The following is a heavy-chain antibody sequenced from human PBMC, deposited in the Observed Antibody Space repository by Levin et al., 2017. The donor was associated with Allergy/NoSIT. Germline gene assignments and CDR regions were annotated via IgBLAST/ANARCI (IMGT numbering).Heavy chain of an antibody. CDR2: ISYDGRNK. Sequence: GGSLRLSCAASGFTFRSYGMHWVRQAPGKGLEWAAFISYDGRNKYYADSVKGRFTISRDNSKNTLYLQMNSLRAEDTAVYYCATDIVAAATGLAEDFQYWGQGTLVTVSS. J-gene: IGHJ1*01. CDR1: GFTFRSYG. D-gene: IGHD6-13*01. V-gene: IGHV3-30*03. CDR3: ATDIVAAATGLAEDFQY.